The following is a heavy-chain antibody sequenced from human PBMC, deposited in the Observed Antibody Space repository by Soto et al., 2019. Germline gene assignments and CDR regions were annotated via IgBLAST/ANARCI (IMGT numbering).Heavy chain of an antibody. Sequence: GGSLRLSCAASGFTFSNYAMDWVRQAPGKGLEWVSSISTSTGTHYADSVKGRFSISRDNSQNTVYLQINSLRAEDTAVYYCAKGYSTGWSEGYFDYWGQGA. CDR2: ISTSTGT. CDR3: AKGYSTGWSEGYFDY. V-gene: IGHV3-23*01. D-gene: IGHD6-19*01. CDR1: GFTFSNYA. J-gene: IGHJ4*02.